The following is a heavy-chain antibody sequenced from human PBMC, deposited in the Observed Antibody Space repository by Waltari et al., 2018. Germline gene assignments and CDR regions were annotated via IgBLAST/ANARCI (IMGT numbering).Heavy chain of an antibody. J-gene: IGHJ4*02. CDR3: ARGAGGYSSGWYPSVY. Sequence: EVQLVESGGGLIQPGGSLRLSCAASGFTVSSNYMSWVRQAPGKGLEWVSVIYSGGSTYYADSVKGRFTISRDNSKNTLYLQMNSLRAEDTAVYYCARGAGGYSSGWYPSVYWGQGTLVTVSS. CDR2: IYSGGST. CDR1: GFTVSSNY. V-gene: IGHV3-53*01. D-gene: IGHD6-19*01.